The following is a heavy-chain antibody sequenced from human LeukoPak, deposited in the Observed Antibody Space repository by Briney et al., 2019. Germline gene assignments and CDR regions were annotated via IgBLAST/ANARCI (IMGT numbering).Heavy chain of an antibody. Sequence: PGGSLRLSCAASGFTVSSNYMSWVRQAPGKGLEWVANIKQDGSEKYYVDSVKGRFTISRDNAKNSLYLQMNSLRAEDTAVYYCAREDGYSSSWYSDYWGQGTLVTVSS. J-gene: IGHJ4*02. CDR3: AREDGYSSSWYSDY. CDR1: GFTVSSNY. CDR2: IKQDGSEK. V-gene: IGHV3-7*05. D-gene: IGHD6-13*01.